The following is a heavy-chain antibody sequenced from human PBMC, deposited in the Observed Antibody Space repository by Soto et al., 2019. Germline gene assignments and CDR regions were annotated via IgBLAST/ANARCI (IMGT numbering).Heavy chain of an antibody. J-gene: IGHJ4*02. CDR3: ARFTYYYDSSGYYYDDY. CDR2: IYPSLST. D-gene: IGHD3-22*01. Sequence: PSETLSLTCAVSGGSSSSSNWWSCVRQPPGKGQEWIWEIYPSLSTNYNPSLKSRVTISVGKSKNQFPLKLSSVTAADTAVYYCARFTYYYDSSGYYYDDYWGQGTLVTVSS. CDR1: GGSSSSSNW. V-gene: IGHV4-4*02.